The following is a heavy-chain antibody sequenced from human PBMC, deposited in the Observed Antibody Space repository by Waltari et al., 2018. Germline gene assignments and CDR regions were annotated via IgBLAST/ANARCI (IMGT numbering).Heavy chain of an antibody. Sequence: QVQLQESGPGLVKPSQTLSLTCTVSGGSISSGSYYWSWIRQPAGKGLEWIGYIYTSGSTNYNPSLKSRVTISVDTSKNQFSLKLSSVTAADTAVYYCARWGSGSYYYYGMDVWGQGTTVTVSS. V-gene: IGHV4-61*09. J-gene: IGHJ6*02. CDR3: ARWGSGSYYYYGMDV. D-gene: IGHD3-10*01. CDR2: IYTSGST. CDR1: GGSISSGSYY.